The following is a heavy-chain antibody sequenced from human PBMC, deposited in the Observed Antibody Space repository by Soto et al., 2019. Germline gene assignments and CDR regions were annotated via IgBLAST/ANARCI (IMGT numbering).Heavy chain of an antibody. D-gene: IGHD3-22*01. V-gene: IGHV1-69*06. Sequence: QVQLVQAGAEVKKPGYSVKVSCKASGGTFSSYAISWVRQAPRQGLEWMGGIIPIFGTANYGQKFQGRVTITADKSTSTAYMELSSLSSEYTAVYYCAREGANERSGYYYYYVMDVWGQGTTVIVSS. CDR3: AREGANERSGYYYYYVMDV. CDR2: IIPIFGTA. CDR1: GGTFSSYA. J-gene: IGHJ6*02.